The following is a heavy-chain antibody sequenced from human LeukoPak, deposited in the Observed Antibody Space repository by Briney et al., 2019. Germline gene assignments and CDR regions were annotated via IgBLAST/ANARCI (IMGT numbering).Heavy chain of an antibody. D-gene: IGHD6-19*01. Sequence: GGSLRLSCAASGFTFSSYSMNWVRQAPGKGLEWVSSISSSSSYIYYADSVKGRFTISRDNAKNSLYLQMNSLRAEDTAVYYCAGAWDCIAVAGNVGYWGQGTLVTVSS. CDR2: ISSSSSYI. CDR1: GFTFSSYS. V-gene: IGHV3-21*01. CDR3: AGAWDCIAVAGNVGY. J-gene: IGHJ4*02.